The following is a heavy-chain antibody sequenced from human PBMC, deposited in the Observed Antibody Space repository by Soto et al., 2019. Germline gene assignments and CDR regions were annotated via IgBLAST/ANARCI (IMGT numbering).Heavy chain of an antibody. V-gene: IGHV3-21*01. D-gene: IGHD6-13*01. Sequence: GGSLRLSCAASRFTFSTYEMHWVRQAPGKGLEWVSTISSNSAYIYYTDALRGRFTISRDNAKNSLHLQMNSLRAEDTAVYYCTRDASRDSSARGWFDPWGPGTLVTVSS. CDR2: ISSNSAYI. CDR3: TRDASRDSSARGWFDP. J-gene: IGHJ5*02. CDR1: RFTFSTYE.